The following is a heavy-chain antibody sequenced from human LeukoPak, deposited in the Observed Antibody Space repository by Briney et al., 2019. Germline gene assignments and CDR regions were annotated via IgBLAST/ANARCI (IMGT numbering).Heavy chain of an antibody. Sequence: SETLSLTCTVSGGSISSYYWSWIRQPPGKGLEWIGYIYYSGSTNYNPSLKSRVTISVDTSKNQFSLKLSSVTAADTAVYYCARDRAYDSSGYWGQGTLVTVSS. V-gene: IGHV4-59*01. D-gene: IGHD3-22*01. J-gene: IGHJ4*02. CDR3: ARDRAYDSSGY. CDR1: GGSISSYY. CDR2: IYYSGST.